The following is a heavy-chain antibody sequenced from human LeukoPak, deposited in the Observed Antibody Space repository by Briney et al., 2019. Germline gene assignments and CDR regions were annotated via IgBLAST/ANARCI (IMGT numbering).Heavy chain of an antibody. J-gene: IGHJ4*02. CDR2: ISYDGSNK. CDR3: ARDNYYGSGTYGFESY. CDR1: GFTFSSYA. V-gene: IGHV3-30-3*01. Sequence: GGSLRLSCAASGFTFSSYAMHWVRQAPGKGLEWVVVISYDGSNKYYADSVKGRFTISRDNSKNTLYLQMNSLRAEDTAIYYCARDNYYGSGTYGFESYWGQGTLVTVSS. D-gene: IGHD3-10*01.